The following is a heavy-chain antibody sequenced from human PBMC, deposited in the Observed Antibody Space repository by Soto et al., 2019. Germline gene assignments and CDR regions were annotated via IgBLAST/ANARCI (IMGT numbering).Heavy chain of an antibody. Sequence: GESLKISCKGSGYSFTSYWIGLVRQMPGKGLEWMGIIYPGDSDTRYSPSFQGQVTISADKSIGTAYLHWSSLKASATAMYYCARSSNWNDGLMDYWGQGTLVTVSS. CDR1: GYSFTSYW. CDR2: IYPGDSDT. CDR3: ARSSNWNDGLMDY. D-gene: IGHD1-1*01. V-gene: IGHV5-51*01. J-gene: IGHJ4*02.